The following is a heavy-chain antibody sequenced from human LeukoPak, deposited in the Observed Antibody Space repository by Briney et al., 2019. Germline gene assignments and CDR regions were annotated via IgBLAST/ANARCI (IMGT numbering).Heavy chain of an antibody. CDR1: GFTFSSYA. J-gene: IGHJ4*02. CDR3: ARLAGGSYSDY. Sequence: PGGSLRLSCAASGFTFSSYAMNWVRQAPGKGLEYVSSISYNGGSTYYANSVKGRFTISRDNSKNTLYLQMGSLRAEDMAVYYCARLAGGSYSDYWGQGTLVTASS. V-gene: IGHV3-64*01. CDR2: ISYNGGST. D-gene: IGHD1-26*01.